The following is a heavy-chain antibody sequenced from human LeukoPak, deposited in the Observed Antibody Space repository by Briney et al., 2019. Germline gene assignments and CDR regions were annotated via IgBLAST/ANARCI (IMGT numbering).Heavy chain of an antibody. CDR3: ARDNPDYSISGDWFDP. J-gene: IGHJ5*02. CDR1: GGSISSHY. V-gene: IGHV4-59*11. CDR2: IYYSGGT. Sequence: SSETLSLTCTVSGGSISSHYWSWIRQPPGKGLEWIGYIYYSGGTSYNPSLKSRVTISLDTSKNQFSLKLSSVTAADTAVYFCARDNPDYSISGDWFDPWGQGTLVTVSS. D-gene: IGHD4-11*01.